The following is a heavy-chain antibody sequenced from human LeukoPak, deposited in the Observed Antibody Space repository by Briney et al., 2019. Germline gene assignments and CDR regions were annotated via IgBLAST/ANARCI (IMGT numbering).Heavy chain of an antibody. J-gene: IGHJ3*02. Sequence: GGSLRLSCAASGFTFSSYSMNWVRQAPGKGLEWVSSISSSSSYIYYADSVKGRFTISRDSAKNSLYLQMNSLRAEDTAVYYCALEMATIEGAFDIWGQGTMVTVSS. CDR2: ISSSSSYI. D-gene: IGHD5-24*01. V-gene: IGHV3-21*01. CDR1: GFTFSSYS. CDR3: ALEMATIEGAFDI.